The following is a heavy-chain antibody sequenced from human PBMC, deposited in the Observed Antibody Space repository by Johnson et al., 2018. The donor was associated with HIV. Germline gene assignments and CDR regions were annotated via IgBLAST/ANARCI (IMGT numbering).Heavy chain of an antibody. D-gene: IGHD6-19*01. CDR1: GFSFDDYG. J-gene: IGHJ3*02. CDR2: ISGGST. CDR3: ARPGIAVAAAPDDDAFDI. Sequence: VQLVESGGGVVRPGGSLRLSCEGSGFSFDDYGMSWVRQAPGKGLEWVSSISGGSTYYADSRKGRFTIHRENSKNSLYLQMNSLRTEDTAVYYCARPGIAVAAAPDDDAFDIWGQGTMVTVSS. V-gene: IGHV3-20*04.